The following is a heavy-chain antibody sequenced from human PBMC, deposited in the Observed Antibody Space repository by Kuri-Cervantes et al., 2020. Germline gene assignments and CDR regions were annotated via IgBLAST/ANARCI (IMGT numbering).Heavy chain of an antibody. CDR2: INPSNGDT. V-gene: IGHV1-3*01. J-gene: IGHJ6*02. CDR1: GYTFTNYL. Sequence: ASVKVSCKASGYTFTNYLMHWVRQAPGQRLEWMGWINPSNGDTFYSQKFQGRVTMTRNTSISTAYMELSSLRSEDTAVYYCARDRREGHQWLVPWSYYYYGMDVWGQGTTVTVSS. CDR3: ARDRREGHQWLVPWSYYYYGMDV. D-gene: IGHD6-19*01.